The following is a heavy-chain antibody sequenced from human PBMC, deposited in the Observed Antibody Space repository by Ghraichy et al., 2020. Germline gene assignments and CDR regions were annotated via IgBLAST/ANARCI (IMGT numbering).Heavy chain of an antibody. J-gene: IGHJ6*02. CDR1: GFTFRSYV. D-gene: IGHD3-3*01. CDR2: ISGSGGST. Sequence: GGSLRLSCAASGFTFRSYVMSWVRQAPGKGLEWVSGISGSGGSTFYADSVKGRFTMSRDNSKNTVYLQMNSLRAEDTALYYCAKDKSDDFWSAYYSFYPYGMDVWGQGTTVTVSS. V-gene: IGHV3-23*01. CDR3: AKDKSDDFWSAYYSFYPYGMDV.